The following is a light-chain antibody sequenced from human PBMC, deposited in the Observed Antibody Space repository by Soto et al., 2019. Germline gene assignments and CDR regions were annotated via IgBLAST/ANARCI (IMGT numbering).Light chain of an antibody. J-gene: IGKJ1*01. Sequence: DIVMTQSPLSLPVTPGEPASISCRSSQSLLHSNGYNYLDWYLQKPGQSPQLLIYLGSNRASGVPDRFSGSGSGSDFTLKISRVEAEDVGVYYCMQALPPRWTFDQGTKVEIK. CDR2: LGS. V-gene: IGKV2-28*01. CDR1: QSLLHSNGYNY. CDR3: MQALPPRWT.